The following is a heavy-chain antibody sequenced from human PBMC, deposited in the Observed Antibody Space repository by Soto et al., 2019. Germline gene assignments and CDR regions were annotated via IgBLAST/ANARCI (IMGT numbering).Heavy chain of an antibody. CDR2: ISYDGSNT. Sequence: QAQLVESGGGVVQPGRSRRLSCVASGFTFSSYGMHWVRQAPGKGLEWVAIISYDGSNTYYADSVKGRFTISRDNSKNTLYLQMNSLRAEDTSVYYCAKEGGLSGSYYISSSYYFDYWGQGTLVTVSS. D-gene: IGHD1-26*01. V-gene: IGHV3-30*18. J-gene: IGHJ4*02. CDR3: AKEGGLSGSYYISSSYYFDY. CDR1: GFTFSSYG.